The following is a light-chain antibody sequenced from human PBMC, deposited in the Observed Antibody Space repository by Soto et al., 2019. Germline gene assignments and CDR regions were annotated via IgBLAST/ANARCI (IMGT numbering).Light chain of an antibody. J-gene: IGKJ4*01. CDR2: AAS. CDR1: QGISNY. Sequence: DIQMTQSPSSLSASVGDRVTITCRASQGISNYLAWYQQIPGKVPKLLISAASTLQSGVPSRFSGSGSGTDFTPTISIVQSEDVATYYSKKYTSVPAFGGGTKVEIK. CDR3: KKYTSVPA. V-gene: IGKV1-27*01.